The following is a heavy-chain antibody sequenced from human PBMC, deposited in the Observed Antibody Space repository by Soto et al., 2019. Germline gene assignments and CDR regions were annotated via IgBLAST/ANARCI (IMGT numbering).Heavy chain of an antibody. Sequence: QVQLVQSGAEVKKPGSSVKVSCKASGGTFSSYAISWVRQAPGQGLEWMGGIIPIFGTANYAQKFQGRVTITADESTSTAYMELSSLRSEDTAVYYCAGSRYFDWSYYYDGMDVWGQGTTVTVSS. J-gene: IGHJ6*02. CDR3: AGSRYFDWSYYYDGMDV. V-gene: IGHV1-69*12. CDR2: IIPIFGTA. CDR1: GGTFSSYA. D-gene: IGHD3-9*01.